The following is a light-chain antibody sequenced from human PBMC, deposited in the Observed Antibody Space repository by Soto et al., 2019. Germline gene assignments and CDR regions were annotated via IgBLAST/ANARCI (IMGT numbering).Light chain of an antibody. V-gene: IGLV2-14*03. CDR3: SSYTTSSTVL. CDR1: SSDVGSYNY. J-gene: IGLJ2*01. CDR2: DVT. Sequence: QSALTQPASVSGSPGQSITISCIGTSSDVGSYNYVSWYQQHPGKAPKLMIYDVTNRPSGVSNRFSGSKSGNMASLTISGLQAEDEADYYCSSYTTSSTVLFGGGTKLTVL.